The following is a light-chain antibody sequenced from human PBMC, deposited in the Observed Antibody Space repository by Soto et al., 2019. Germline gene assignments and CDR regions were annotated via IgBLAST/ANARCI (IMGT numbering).Light chain of an antibody. V-gene: IGLV1-47*01. CDR3: AAWDDSLNVV. CDR2: RNN. J-gene: IGLJ2*01. Sequence: QSVLTQPPSASGTPGQRVTMSCSGSSSNIGSNFVYWYQHLPGTAPKLLMYRNNQRPSGVPDRFSGSKSGTSASLAISGLRSEDEAYYYCAAWDDSLNVVFGGGTKLTVL. CDR1: SSNIGSNF.